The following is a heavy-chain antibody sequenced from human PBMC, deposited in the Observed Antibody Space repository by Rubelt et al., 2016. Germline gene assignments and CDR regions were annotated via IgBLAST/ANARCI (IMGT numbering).Heavy chain of an antibody. V-gene: IGHV4-34*01. CDR3: ARDIGVTGIHSYYYGMDV. CDR1: GGSFSGYY. CDR2: IDHRGST. J-gene: IGHJ6*02. Sequence: QVHLQQWGAGLLKPSETLSLTCVVYGGSFSGYYWTWIRLPPGKGLEWIGEIDHRGSTNYNPSLKSRVIMSVDTSRNQFSLKLSSVTAADTAVYYCARDIGVTGIHSYYYGMDVWGQGTTVTVSS. D-gene: IGHD1-20*01.